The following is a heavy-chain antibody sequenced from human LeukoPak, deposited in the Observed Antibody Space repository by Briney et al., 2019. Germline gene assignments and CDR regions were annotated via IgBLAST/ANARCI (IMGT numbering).Heavy chain of an antibody. D-gene: IGHD2-15*01. CDR1: GYTFAGYY. Sequence: ASVKVSCKASGYTFAGYYMHWVRQAPGQGLEWMGRINPNSGGTNYAQKFQGRVTMTRDTSISTAYMELSRLRSDDTAVYYCARVPVGSCYSAQPLKLDYWGQGTLVTVSS. V-gene: IGHV1-2*06. CDR2: INPNSGGT. CDR3: ARVPVGSCYSAQPLKLDY. J-gene: IGHJ4*02.